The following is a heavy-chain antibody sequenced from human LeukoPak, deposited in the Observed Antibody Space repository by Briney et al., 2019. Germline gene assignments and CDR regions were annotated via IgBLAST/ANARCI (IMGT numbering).Heavy chain of an antibody. CDR1: GFTFSSYA. D-gene: IGHD3-16*01. V-gene: IGHV3-23*01. CDR3: ARDSWGFNYYYYGMDV. J-gene: IGHJ6*02. Sequence: PGGSLRLSCAASGFTFSSYAMSWVRQAPGKGLEWVSAISGSGGSTYYADSVKGRSTISRDNSKNTLYLQMNSLRAEDTAVYYCARDSWGFNYYYYGMDVWGQGTTVTVSS. CDR2: ISGSGGST.